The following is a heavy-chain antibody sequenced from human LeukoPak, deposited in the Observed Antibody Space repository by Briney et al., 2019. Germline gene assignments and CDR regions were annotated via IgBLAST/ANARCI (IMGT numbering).Heavy chain of an antibody. D-gene: IGHD3-3*01. V-gene: IGHV3-30*18. CDR2: ISHDGGNK. Sequence: GGSLRLSCAASGFTFSVYGMHWVRQGPGKGLEWVALISHDGGNKNYTDSVKGRFTISRDNSKNTVYLQMNSLRPEDTAVYYCSKPRGGYYFDYWGQGTLVAVSS. CDR3: SKPRGGYYFDY. CDR1: GFTFSVYG. J-gene: IGHJ4*02.